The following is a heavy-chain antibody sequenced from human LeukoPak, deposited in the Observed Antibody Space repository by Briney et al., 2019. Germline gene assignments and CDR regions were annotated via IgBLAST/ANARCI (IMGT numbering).Heavy chain of an antibody. D-gene: IGHD6-13*01. Sequence: GRSLRLSCAASGFTFSSYGMHWVRQAPGKGLEWVAVISYDGSNKYYADSVKGRFTISRDNSKNTLYLQMNSLRAEDTAVYYCAKERSGIAAAGTVYWGQGTLVTVSS. CDR3: AKERSGIAAAGTVY. V-gene: IGHV3-30*18. CDR2: ISYDGSNK. J-gene: IGHJ4*02. CDR1: GFTFSSYG.